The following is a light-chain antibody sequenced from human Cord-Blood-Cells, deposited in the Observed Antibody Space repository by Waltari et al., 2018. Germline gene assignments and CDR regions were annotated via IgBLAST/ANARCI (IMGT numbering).Light chain of an antibody. Sequence: QSALTHPRSVSGAPGRSVTIPGPATSSDVGRYNYSSWYQQHPGKAPKLRIYDVSKRPSGVPDRFSGSKSGNTASLTISGLQAEDEADYYCCSYAGSYTWVFGGGTKLTVL. CDR3: CSYAGSYTWV. J-gene: IGLJ3*02. CDR1: SSDVGRYNY. CDR2: DVS. V-gene: IGLV2-11*01.